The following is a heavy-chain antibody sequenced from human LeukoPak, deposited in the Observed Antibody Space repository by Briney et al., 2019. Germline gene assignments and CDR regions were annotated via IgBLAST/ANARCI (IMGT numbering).Heavy chain of an antibody. CDR3: VRDSGMTSISSFDY. Sequence: PAGSLRLSCAASGFTFSSYGMHWVRQAPGKGLEWVAVIWYDGSNKYYADSAKGRFTISRDNSKTTLYLQMNSLRAEDTAVYYCVRDSGMTSISSFDYWGQGTLVTVSS. CDR2: IWYDGSNK. CDR1: GFTFSSYG. D-gene: IGHD2-21*02. J-gene: IGHJ4*02. V-gene: IGHV3-33*01.